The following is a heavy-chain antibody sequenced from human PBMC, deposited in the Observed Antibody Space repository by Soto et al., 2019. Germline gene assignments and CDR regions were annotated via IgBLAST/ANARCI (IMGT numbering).Heavy chain of an antibody. CDR1: GFTFSSYS. D-gene: IGHD4-17*01. CDR3: ARSYGDYVFDY. CDR2: ISSSSYI. J-gene: IGHJ4*02. Sequence: GGSLRLSCAASGFTFSSYSMNWVRQAPGKGLEWVSSISSSSYIYYADSVKGRFTISRDNAKNSLYLQMNSLRAEDTAVYYCARSYGDYVFDYWGQGTLVTVSS. V-gene: IGHV3-21*01.